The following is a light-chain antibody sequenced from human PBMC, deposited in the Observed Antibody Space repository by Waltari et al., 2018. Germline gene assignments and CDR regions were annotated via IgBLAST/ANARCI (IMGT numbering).Light chain of an antibody. J-gene: IGLJ2*01. V-gene: IGLV2-8*01. CDR3: SSYAGSNNLV. CDR1: SSDVGCYNY. CDR2: EVT. Sequence: QSALTQPPSASGSPGQSVTISCTRTSSDVGCYNYVPWYQQHPGKAPKLMISEVTKRPSGVPDRFSGSKSGNTASLTVSGLQAEDEADYYCSSYAGSNNLVFGGGTKLTVL.